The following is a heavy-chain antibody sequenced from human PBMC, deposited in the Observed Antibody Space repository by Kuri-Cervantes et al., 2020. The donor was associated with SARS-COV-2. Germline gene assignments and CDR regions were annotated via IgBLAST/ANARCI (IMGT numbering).Heavy chain of an antibody. CDR1: GFTFSSYW. J-gene: IGHJ4*02. CDR2: IKQDGSEK. Sequence: GESLKISCAASGFTFSSYWMSWVRQAPGKGLEWVANIKQDGSEKYYVDSVKGRFTISRDNSQNKLYLQMRSLRPEDTAMYYCAKDGAGAHDFWGQGTLVTVSS. D-gene: IGHD4/OR15-4a*01. CDR3: AKDGAGAHDF. V-gene: IGHV3-7*01.